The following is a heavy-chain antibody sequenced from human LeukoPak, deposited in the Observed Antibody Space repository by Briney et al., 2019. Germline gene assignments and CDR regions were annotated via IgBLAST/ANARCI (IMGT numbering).Heavy chain of an antibody. D-gene: IGHD2-2*01. CDR2: IYYSGST. CDR3: ARGSTGPFDY. CDR1: GGSISSYY. J-gene: IGHJ4*02. Sequence: PSETLSLTCTVSGGSISSYYWGWIRQPPGKGLEWIGYIYYSGSTNYNPSLKSRVTISVDTSKYQFSLKLTSVTAADTAVYYCARGSTGPFDYWGQGTLVTVSS. V-gene: IGHV4-59*01.